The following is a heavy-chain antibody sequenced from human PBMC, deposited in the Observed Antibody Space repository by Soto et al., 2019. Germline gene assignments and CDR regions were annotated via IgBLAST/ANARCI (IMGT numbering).Heavy chain of an antibody. J-gene: IGHJ3*02. V-gene: IGHV3-21*01. CDR1: GFTFSSYS. CDR2: ISSSSSYI. Sequence: EVQLVESGGGLVKPGGSLRLSCAASGFTFSSYSMNWVRQALGKGLEWVSSISSSSSYIYYADSVKGRFTISRDNAKNSLYLQMNSLRAEDTAVYYCARDYDSSVIGAFDIWGQGTMVTVSS. D-gene: IGHD3-22*01. CDR3: ARDYDSSVIGAFDI.